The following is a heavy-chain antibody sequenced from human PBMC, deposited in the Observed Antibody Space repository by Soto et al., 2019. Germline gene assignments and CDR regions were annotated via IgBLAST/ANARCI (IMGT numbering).Heavy chain of an antibody. CDR2: ISSSGGST. D-gene: IGHD2-21*01. V-gene: IGHV3-23*01. J-gene: IGHJ6*02. CDR1: GFTFSSYA. CDR3: GKPLWGYYYYGIDV. Sequence: EVQLLESGGGLVQPGGSLGLSCAASGFTFSSYAMAWVRQAPGKGLEWVSGISSSGGSTYYADSVKGRFTISRDNSKNTLYLQTNSLRAEDTAVYYCGKPLWGYYYYGIDVWGQGTTVTVSS.